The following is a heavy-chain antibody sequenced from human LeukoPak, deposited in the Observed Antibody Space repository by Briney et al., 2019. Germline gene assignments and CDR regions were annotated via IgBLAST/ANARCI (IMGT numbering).Heavy chain of an antibody. J-gene: IGHJ4*02. CDR3: AKDTSIGKYCTNGVCSPFDY. Sequence: GGSLRLSCAGSGFTFSSYAMSWVRRAPGQGLDWVSVISDSGDYTSYADSVRGRFTISRDNSRNTLYLQMISLRPEDTAVYYCAKDTSIGKYCTNGVCSPFDYWGQGTLVTVSS. CDR1: GFTFSSYA. CDR2: ISDSGDYT. D-gene: IGHD2-8*01. V-gene: IGHV3-23*01.